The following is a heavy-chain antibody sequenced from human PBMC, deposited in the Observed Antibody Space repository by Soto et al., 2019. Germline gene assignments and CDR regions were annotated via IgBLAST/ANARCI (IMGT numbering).Heavy chain of an antibody. V-gene: IGHV1-18*01. Sequence: ASVKVSCKASGYTFNNYGMGWVRQAPGQGLEWMGWISTYNGNTNYAQKLQGRVTMTTDTTTSTAYMELRSLRSDDTAVYYCARTVEDVLTGYYHFDYWG. D-gene: IGHD3-9*01. J-gene: IGHJ4*01. CDR2: ISTYNGNT. CDR3: ARTVEDVLTGYYHFDY. CDR1: GYTFNNYG.